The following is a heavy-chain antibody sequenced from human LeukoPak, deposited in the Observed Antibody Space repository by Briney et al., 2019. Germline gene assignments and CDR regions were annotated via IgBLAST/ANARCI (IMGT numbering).Heavy chain of an antibody. CDR1: RYDINSVYY. J-gene: IGHJ4*02. Sequence: PSETLSLTCTVSRYDINSVYYWGWIRQPPGKGLEWIGSIYHSGSTYYNASLKSRVTISMDTSRNKFSLNLNSVTAADTAVYYCAWAGGYYGSGSFLDYWGQGLLVTVSS. CDR3: AWAGGYYGSGSFLDY. D-gene: IGHD3-10*01. CDR2: IYHSGST. V-gene: IGHV4-38-2*02.